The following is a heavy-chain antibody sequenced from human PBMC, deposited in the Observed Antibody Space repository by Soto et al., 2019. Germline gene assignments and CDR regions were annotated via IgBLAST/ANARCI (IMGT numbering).Heavy chain of an antibody. J-gene: IGHJ4*02. CDR1: GYTFTSYG. CDR3: ARDRAVRYSGYDPFDY. D-gene: IGHD5-12*01. V-gene: IGHV1-18*01. CDR2: ISAYNGNT. Sequence: ASVKVSCKASGYTFTSYGISWVRQAPGQGLEWMGWISAYNGNTNYAQKLQGRVTVTTDTSTSTAYMELRSLRSDDTAVYYCARDRAVRYSGYDPFDYWGQGTLVTVSS.